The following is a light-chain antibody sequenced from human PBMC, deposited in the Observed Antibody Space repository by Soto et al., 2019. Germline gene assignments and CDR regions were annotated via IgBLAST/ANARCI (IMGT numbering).Light chain of an antibody. V-gene: IGKV3-11*01. Sequence: EIVLTQSPGTMSLSPGERATLSCRASQSVRNYLAWYQQRPGQVPRLLIYDASNRATGIPARFSGSGSGTDFRLTISSLEPEDFAVYYCQQRSNWPWTFGQGTKVEIK. J-gene: IGKJ1*01. CDR3: QQRSNWPWT. CDR2: DAS. CDR1: QSVRNY.